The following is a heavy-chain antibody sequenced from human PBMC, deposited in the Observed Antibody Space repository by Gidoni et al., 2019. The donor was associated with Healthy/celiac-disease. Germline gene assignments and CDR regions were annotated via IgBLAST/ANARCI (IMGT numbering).Heavy chain of an antibody. CDR3: ARGAGVYARLDY. V-gene: IGHV3-30-3*01. CDR2: ISYDGSNK. CDR1: GLTFSSYA. Sequence: QVQLVESGGGVVQPGRDLRLYCAASGLTFSSYAMPWVRTAPGKGLELVAVISYDGSNKYYADSVKGRFTISRDNSKNTLYLQMNSLRAEDTAVYYCARGAGVYARLDYWGQGTLVTVSS. J-gene: IGHJ4*02. D-gene: IGHD2-8*01.